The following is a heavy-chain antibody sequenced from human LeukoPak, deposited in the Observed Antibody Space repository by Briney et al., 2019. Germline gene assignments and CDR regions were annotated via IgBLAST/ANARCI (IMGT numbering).Heavy chain of an antibody. D-gene: IGHD2-15*01. CDR3: ARDLYSTPHWELDY. J-gene: IGHJ4*02. Sequence: ASVKVSCKASGYTFTGYYIHWVRQAPGQGLEWMGRVNSDSGDTNYAQHFQGRVTMTRDTSITTAYMELSSLTSDDTAVYYCARDLYSTPHWELDYWGLGTLVTVSS. CDR2: VNSDSGDT. CDR1: GYTFTGYY. V-gene: IGHV1-2*06.